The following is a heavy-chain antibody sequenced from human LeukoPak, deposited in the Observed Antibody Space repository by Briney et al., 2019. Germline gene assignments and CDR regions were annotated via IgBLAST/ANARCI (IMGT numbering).Heavy chain of an antibody. CDR3: AREHSYYYDSSGYN. CDR2: IIPIFGTA. Sequence: GSSVKVPCKASGGTFSSCAISWVRQAPGQGLEWMGRIIPIFGTANYAQKFQGRVTITTDESTSTAYMELSSLRSEDTAVYYCAREHSYYYDSSGYNWGQGTLVTVSS. J-gene: IGHJ4*02. CDR1: GGTFSSCA. D-gene: IGHD3-22*01. V-gene: IGHV1-69*05.